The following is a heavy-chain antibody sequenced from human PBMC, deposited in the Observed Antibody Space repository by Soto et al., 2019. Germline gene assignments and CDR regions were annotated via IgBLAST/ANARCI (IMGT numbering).Heavy chain of an antibody. J-gene: IGHJ6*01. D-gene: IGHD2-2*03. CDR2: ISSNGGSP. CDR3: VKDGYCTSTCCSAYYGLDV. CDR1: GFTFSTYA. V-gene: IGHV3-64D*06. Sequence: GVSMRLSCSASGFTFSTYAMHWVRQAPGKGLEYVSAISSNGGSPYYADSLKGRFTISRDNSKNTLSLQMSSLRAEDTAIYYCVKDGYCTSTCCSAYYGLDVCCQGATVTVAS.